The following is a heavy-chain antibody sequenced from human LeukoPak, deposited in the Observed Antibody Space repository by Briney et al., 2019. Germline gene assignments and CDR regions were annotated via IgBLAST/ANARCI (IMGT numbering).Heavy chain of an antibody. Sequence: GASVKVSCKASGYTFTSYGISWVRQAPGQGLEWMGWISAYNGNTNYAQKLQGRVTMTTDTSTSTAYMELRSLRSDDTAVYYCARDGSFLARSYYYDSSGYDYWGQGTLATVSS. J-gene: IGHJ4*02. D-gene: IGHD3-22*01. V-gene: IGHV1-18*01. CDR1: GYTFTSYG. CDR3: ARDGSFLARSYYYDSSGYDY. CDR2: ISAYNGNT.